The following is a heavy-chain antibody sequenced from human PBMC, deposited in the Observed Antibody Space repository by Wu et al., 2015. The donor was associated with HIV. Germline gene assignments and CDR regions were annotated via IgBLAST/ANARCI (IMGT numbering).Heavy chain of an antibody. J-gene: IGHJ4*02. D-gene: IGHD2-21*02. V-gene: IGHV1-2*02. CDR1: GYTFTGYY. Sequence: QVQLVQSGAEVKKPGASVKVSCKASGYTFTGYYMHWVRQAPGQGLEWMGWINPNSGGTNYAQKFQGRVTMTRDTSISTAYMELSRLRSDDTAVYYCARVSAYCGGDCTYYFDYWGQGTLVTVSS. CDR3: ARVSAYCGGDCTYYFDY. CDR2: INPNSGGT.